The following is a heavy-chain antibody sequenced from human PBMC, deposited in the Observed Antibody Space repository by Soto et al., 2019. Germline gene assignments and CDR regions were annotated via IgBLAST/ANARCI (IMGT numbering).Heavy chain of an antibody. V-gene: IGHV4-30-2*01. CDR2: IYHSGST. Sequence: QLQLQESGSGLVKPSQTLSLTCAVSGGSISSGGYSWSWIRQPPGKRLEWIGYIYHSGSTYYNPSLECRVTISVDRSTTQFSLKLSSVTAADTAVYYCARYLRGGSLHGQAYDYGMDVWGQGTTVTVSS. CDR1: GGSISSGGYS. D-gene: IGHD2-15*01. CDR3: ARYLRGGSLHGQAYDYGMDV. J-gene: IGHJ6*02.